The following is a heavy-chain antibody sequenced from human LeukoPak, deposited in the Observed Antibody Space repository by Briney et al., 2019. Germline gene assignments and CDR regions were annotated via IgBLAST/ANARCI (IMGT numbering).Heavy chain of an antibody. D-gene: IGHD6-6*01. CDR3: ARSGRKGIAARPTPFDI. CDR2: ISAYNGNT. V-gene: IGHV1-18*01. Sequence: ASVKVSCKASGYTFTSYGISWVRQAPGQGLEWMGWISAYNGNTNYAQKLQGRVTMTTDTSTSTAYMELRSLRSDDTAVYYCARSGRKGIAARPTPFDIWGKGTMVTVSS. CDR1: GYTFTSYG. J-gene: IGHJ3*02.